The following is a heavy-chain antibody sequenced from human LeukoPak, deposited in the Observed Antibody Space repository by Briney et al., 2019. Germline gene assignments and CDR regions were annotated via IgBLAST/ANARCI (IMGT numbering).Heavy chain of an antibody. V-gene: IGHV1-18*01. J-gene: IGHJ4*02. CDR2: ISAYNGNT. Sequence: ASVKVSCKASGYTFTSYGISWVRQAPGQGLEWMGWISAYNGNTNYAQKLQGRVTMTTDTSTSTAYMELRSLSSDDTAVYYCARDRFVSSSWQTIPDYWGQGTLVTVSS. CDR1: GYTFTSYG. D-gene: IGHD6-13*01. CDR3: ARDRFVSSSWQTIPDY.